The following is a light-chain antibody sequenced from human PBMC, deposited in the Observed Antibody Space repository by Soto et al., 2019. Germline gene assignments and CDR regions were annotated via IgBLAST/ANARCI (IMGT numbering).Light chain of an antibody. V-gene: IGLV2-14*03. J-gene: IGLJ1*01. CDR2: DVT. Sequence: QSALTQPASVSESPGQSITISCTGSSSDIGRTYYVSWYQHHPGKAPKLIIFDVTNRPSGVSSRFSGSESGNTASLVISGLQPEDEAEYYCSAFSSANSLYLFGSGTKLTVL. CDR1: SSDIGRTYY. CDR3: SAFSSANSLYL.